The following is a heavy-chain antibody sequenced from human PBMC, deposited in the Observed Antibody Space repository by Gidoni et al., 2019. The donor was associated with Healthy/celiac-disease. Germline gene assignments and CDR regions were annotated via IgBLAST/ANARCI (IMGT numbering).Heavy chain of an antibody. CDR1: GGSISSGDYY. Sequence: QVQLQESGPGLVKPSQTLSLTCTVSGGSISSGDYYWSWIRQPPGKGLEWIGYIYYSGSTYYNPSLKSRVTISVDTSKNQFSLKLSSVTAADTAVYYCARDQGGGYDSGYGMDVWGQGTTVTVSS. J-gene: IGHJ6*02. CDR3: ARDQGGGYDSGYGMDV. CDR2: IYYSGST. D-gene: IGHD5-12*01. V-gene: IGHV4-30-4*01.